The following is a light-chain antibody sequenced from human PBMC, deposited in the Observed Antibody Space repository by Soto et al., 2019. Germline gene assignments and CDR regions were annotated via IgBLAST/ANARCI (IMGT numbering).Light chain of an antibody. V-gene: IGLV1-44*01. CDR1: SSNIGSNP. CDR3: ATWDDSLSGLV. CDR2: TDN. Sequence: QAVVTQPPSASGAPGQRVTISCSGSSSNIGSNPVNWYQQLPGTAPKLLIYTDNERPSGVPDRFSGSKSGTSASLAIGGLQSEDEADYYCATWDDSLSGLVFGGGTKLTVL. J-gene: IGLJ3*02.